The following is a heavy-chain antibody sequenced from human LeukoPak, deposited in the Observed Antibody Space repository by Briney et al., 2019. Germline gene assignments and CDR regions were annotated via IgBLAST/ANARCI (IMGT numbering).Heavy chain of an antibody. CDR3: ARASPNWFDP. CDR2: IYYSGST. CDR1: GGSISSGGYY. V-gene: IGHV4-31*03. J-gene: IGHJ5*02. Sequence: SETLSLTCTVSGGSISSGGYYWSWIRQHPGKGLEWIGYIYYSGSTYYNPSLKSRVTISVDTSKNQFSLKLSSVTAADTAVYYCARASPNWFDPWGQGTLVTVSS.